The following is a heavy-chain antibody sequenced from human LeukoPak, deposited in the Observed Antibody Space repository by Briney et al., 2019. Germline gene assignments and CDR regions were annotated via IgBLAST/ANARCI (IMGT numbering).Heavy chain of an antibody. Sequence: SETLSLTCTVSGGSISSSDYYWNWIRQPPGKGLEWIGRISYSGSTYYNPSLKSRVTMSVDRSKNQFSLELSSGTTADTAVYYCARRAIPAAGTFDPWGQGTLVTVSS. CDR1: GGSISSSDYY. V-gene: IGHV4-39*01. CDR3: ARRAIPAAGTFDP. J-gene: IGHJ5*02. D-gene: IGHD6-13*01. CDR2: ISYSGST.